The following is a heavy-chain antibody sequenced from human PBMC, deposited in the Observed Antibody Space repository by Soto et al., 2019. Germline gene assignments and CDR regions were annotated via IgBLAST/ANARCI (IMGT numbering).Heavy chain of an antibody. Sequence: QITLKESGPTLLKPTQTLTLTCSFSGFSLSASGEGVGWIRQSPGKALEWLALIYWNNDRRYSPSLRNKLTITKDTSTNQVFLRMTYMDPVDTATYFCAHTGVETMIAFDNWGQGTLVTVSS. CDR2: IYWNNDR. J-gene: IGHJ4*02. V-gene: IGHV2-5*01. CDR1: GFSLSASGEG. CDR3: AHTGVETMIAFDN. D-gene: IGHD3-22*01.